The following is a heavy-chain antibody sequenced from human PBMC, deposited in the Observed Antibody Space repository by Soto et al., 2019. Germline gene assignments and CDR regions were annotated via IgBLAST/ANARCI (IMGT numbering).Heavy chain of an antibody. CDR3: ARGHVRYCSGGSCYFVY. V-gene: IGHV1-8*01. J-gene: IGHJ4*02. CDR1: GYTFTSYD. D-gene: IGHD2-15*01. CDR2: MNPNSGNT. Sequence: QVQLVQSGAEVKKPGASVKVSCKASGYTFTSYDINWVRQATGQGLEWMGWMNPNSGNTGYAQKFQGRVTMTRNTSRRTAYMELRSLRSEDTAVYYCARGHVRYCSGGSCYFVYWGQGTLVTVSS.